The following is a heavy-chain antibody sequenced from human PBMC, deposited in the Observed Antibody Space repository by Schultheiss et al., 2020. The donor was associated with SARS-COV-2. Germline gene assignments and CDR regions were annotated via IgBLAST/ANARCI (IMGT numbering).Heavy chain of an antibody. J-gene: IGHJ4*02. CDR3: ARVGGYSYGPARYYFDY. Sequence: GGSLRLSCKGSGYSFTSYWIGWVRQMPGKGLEWMGIIYPGDSDTRYSPSFQGQVTISADKSISTAYLQWSSLKASDTAMYYCARVGGYSYGPARYYFDYWGQGTLVTVSS. CDR2: IYPGDSDT. D-gene: IGHD5-18*01. CDR1: GYSFTSYW. V-gene: IGHV5-51*01.